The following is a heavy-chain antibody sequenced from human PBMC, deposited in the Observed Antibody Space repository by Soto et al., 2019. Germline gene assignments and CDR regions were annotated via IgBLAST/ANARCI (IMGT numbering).Heavy chain of an antibody. J-gene: IGHJ6*02. CDR3: ASPGLISSYYYYGMDV. CDR1: VFTFSSYS. CDR2: ISSSSSYI. D-gene: IGHD2-21*02. Sequence: PGGSLRLSCAASVFTFSSYSMSWFRQAPGKGLEWVSSISSSSSYIYYADPVKGRFTISRDNAKNSLYLQMNSLRAEDTAVYYCASPGLISSYYYYGMDVWGQGTTVTVSS. V-gene: IGHV3-21*01.